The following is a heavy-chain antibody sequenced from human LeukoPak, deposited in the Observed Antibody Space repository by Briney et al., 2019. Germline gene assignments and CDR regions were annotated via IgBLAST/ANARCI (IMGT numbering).Heavy chain of an antibody. J-gene: IGHJ5*02. CDR1: GFSLSTSGVG. D-gene: IGHD6-19*01. CDR3: AQIQNLYSSGKRNNWFDP. Sequence: GSGPTLVNPTQTLTLTCTFSGFSLSTSGVGVGWIRQPPGKALEWLALIYWDDDKRYSPSLKSRLTITKDTSKNQVVLTMTNMDPVDTATYYCAQIQNLYSSGKRNNWFDPWGQGTLVTVSS. CDR2: IYWDDDK. V-gene: IGHV2-5*02.